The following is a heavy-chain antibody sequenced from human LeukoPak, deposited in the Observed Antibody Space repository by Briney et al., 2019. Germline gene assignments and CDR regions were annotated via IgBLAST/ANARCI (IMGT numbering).Heavy chain of an antibody. CDR2: IIPILSIT. V-gene: IGHV1-69*04. Sequence: ASVKVSFKASGGTFSSYAISWVRQAHGQGLEWMGRIIPILSITNYAQKFQGRVTITAEKSTSTAYMELSSLRSEDTAVYYCARDYGDKPGYWGQGTLVTVSS. CDR3: ARDYGDKPGY. CDR1: GGTFSSYA. D-gene: IGHD4-17*01. J-gene: IGHJ4*02.